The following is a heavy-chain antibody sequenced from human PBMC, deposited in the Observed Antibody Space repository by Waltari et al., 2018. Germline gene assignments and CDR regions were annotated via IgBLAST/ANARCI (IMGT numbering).Heavy chain of an antibody. CDR2: AYVNGAT. Sequence: QVQLQESGPGLVKPSQTLSLTCSVSGASVASGPSYWAWIRLPAGKGLEWIGSAYVNGATFYIPSFSSRLSISLDPSKNQFSLRMNSVTAADTAIYYCAKINDRSDGGWFDPWGQGLLVTVSS. J-gene: IGHJ5*02. V-gene: IGHV4-61*02. CDR1: GASVASGPSY. CDR3: AKINDRSDGGWFDP. D-gene: IGHD3-22*01.